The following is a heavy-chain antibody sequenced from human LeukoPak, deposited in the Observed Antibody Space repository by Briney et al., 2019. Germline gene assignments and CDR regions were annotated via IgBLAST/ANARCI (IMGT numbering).Heavy chain of an antibody. CDR2: INHSGST. CDR1: GGSFSGYY. CDR3: ARDLPHYD. J-gene: IGHJ4*02. V-gene: IGHV4-34*01. Sequence: SETLSLTCAVYGGSFSGYYWSWIRQPPGKGLEWIGEINHSGSTNYNPSLKCRVTISVDTSKNQFSLKLSSVTAADTAVYYCARDLPHYDWGQGTLVTVSS. D-gene: IGHD3-22*01.